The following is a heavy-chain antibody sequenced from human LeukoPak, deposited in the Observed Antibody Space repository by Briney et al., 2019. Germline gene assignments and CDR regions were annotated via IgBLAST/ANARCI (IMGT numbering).Heavy chain of an antibody. J-gene: IGHJ4*02. Sequence: GGSLRLSCAASGFTFSSYSMNWVRQAPGKGLEWVSSISSSSSYIYYADSVKGRFTISRDNAKNSLYLQMNSLRAEDTAVYYCAKDSGEMATIGDLLRPFFFDYWGQGTLVTVSS. CDR3: AKDSGEMATIGDLLRPFFFDY. CDR1: GFTFSSYS. CDR2: ISSSSSYI. V-gene: IGHV3-21*01. D-gene: IGHD5-24*01.